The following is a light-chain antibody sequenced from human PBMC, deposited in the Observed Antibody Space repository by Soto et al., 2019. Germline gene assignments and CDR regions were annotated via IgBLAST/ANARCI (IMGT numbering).Light chain of an antibody. CDR3: QQYSGPWA. CDR2: EAS. J-gene: IGKJ1*01. CDR1: QNISNW. Sequence: DIQMTQSPSTLSASVGDTVTINCRANQNISNWLAWYQQKPGKAPKLLIYEASNLEGRVPRRFSRSGSGTEFTVDISSLQPGDFGEYFCQQYSGPWAFGQGTKVEIK. V-gene: IGKV1-5*03.